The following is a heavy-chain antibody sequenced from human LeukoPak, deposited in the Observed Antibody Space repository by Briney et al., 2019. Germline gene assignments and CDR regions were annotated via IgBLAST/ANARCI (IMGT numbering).Heavy chain of an antibody. CDR3: ARGTITLGGVIVRGHYNRDV. J-gene: IGHJ6*03. D-gene: IGHD3-16*02. V-gene: IGHV4-39*01. CDR1: GGSISSSSYY. Sequence: PSETLSLTCTVSGGSISSSSYYWGWIRQPPGKGLEWIGSIYYSGSTYYNPSLKSRVTISVDTSKNQFSLKLSSVTAADTAVYYWARGTITLGGVIVRGHYNRDVWGKGTTVTVSS. CDR2: IYYSGST.